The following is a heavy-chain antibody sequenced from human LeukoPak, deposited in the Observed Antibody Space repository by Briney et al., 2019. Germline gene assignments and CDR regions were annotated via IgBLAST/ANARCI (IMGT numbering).Heavy chain of an antibody. D-gene: IGHD3-22*01. J-gene: IGHJ4*02. Sequence: PGGSLRLSCAASGFTLSNAWMSWVRQAPGKGLEWVGRIKSKTDGGTTDYAAPVKGRFTISRDDSKNTLYLQMNSLKTEDTAVYYCTTEDSSGFAPGAYWGQGTLVTVSS. CDR2: IKSKTDGGTT. V-gene: IGHV3-15*01. CDR3: TTEDSSGFAPGAY. CDR1: GFTLSNAW.